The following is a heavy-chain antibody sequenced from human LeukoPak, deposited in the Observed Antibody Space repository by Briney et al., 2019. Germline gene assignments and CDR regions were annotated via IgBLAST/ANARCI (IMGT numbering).Heavy chain of an antibody. V-gene: IGHV1-2*02. CDR3: ARVAMGRSRVSTYGMDI. CDR2: INPNNGGT. Sequence: ASVKVSCKASGYTFTDYYMHWVRQAPGQGLEWMGWINPNNGGTNYAQKFQGRVTLTRDMSISAGYMELSSLRSDDTAVYHCARVAMGRSRVSTYGMDIWGQGTAVTVFS. J-gene: IGHJ6*02. D-gene: IGHD3-10*01. CDR1: GYTFTDYY.